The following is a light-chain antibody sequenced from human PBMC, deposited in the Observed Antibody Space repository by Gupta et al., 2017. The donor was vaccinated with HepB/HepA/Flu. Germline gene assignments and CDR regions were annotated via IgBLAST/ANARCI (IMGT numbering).Light chain of an antibody. V-gene: IGKV1-39*01. J-gene: IGKJ4*01. CDR2: AAS. Sequence: DIQTPQPPSSLSAFVGDRVTLSCRASQNIHTYLNWYQQKPGHAPNLLIYAASTLRAGVPSRFSGSGSGTDFILTITSLQPEDYATYYCQQGLSTPLTFGGGTKVQIK. CDR3: QQGLSTPLT. CDR1: QNIHTY.